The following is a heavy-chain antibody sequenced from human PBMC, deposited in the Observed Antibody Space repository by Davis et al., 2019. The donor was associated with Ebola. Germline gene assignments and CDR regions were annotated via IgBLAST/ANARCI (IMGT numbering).Heavy chain of an antibody. Sequence: MPSETLSLTCTVSGGSISSYYWSWIRQPPGKGLEWIGYIYYSGSTNYNPSLKSRATISVDTSKNQFSLKLSSVTAADTAVYYCARGGYGFDYWGQGTLVTVSS. V-gene: IGHV4-59*01. D-gene: IGHD5-18*01. CDR2: IYYSGST. CDR1: GGSISSYY. J-gene: IGHJ4*02. CDR3: ARGGYGFDY.